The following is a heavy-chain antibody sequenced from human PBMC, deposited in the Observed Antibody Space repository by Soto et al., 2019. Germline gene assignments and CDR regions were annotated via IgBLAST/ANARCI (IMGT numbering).Heavy chain of an antibody. CDR3: ARNLDYYYGPGSGNGHGF. V-gene: IGHV1-2*02. Sequence: QVQLVQSGAEVKEPGDSVRVSCEASGYTFTAYYIHWVQQAPGQGLEWMGWINTKFGDTTYAQDFQGRVSMTRDMSISTVYMELSRRTAGDTAIYYCARNLDYYYGPGSGNGHGFWGQGTTVTVFS. J-gene: IGHJ6*02. D-gene: IGHD3-10*01. CDR1: GYTFTAYY. CDR2: INTKFGDT.